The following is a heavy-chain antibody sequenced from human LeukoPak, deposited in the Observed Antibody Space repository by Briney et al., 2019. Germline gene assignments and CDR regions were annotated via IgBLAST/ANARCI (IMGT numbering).Heavy chain of an antibody. CDR2: ISYDGSNK. D-gene: IGHD2-2*01. V-gene: IGHV3-30-3*01. CDR3: TTDGVSRYCSSTSCPTD. CDR1: GFTFSSYA. Sequence: GGSLRLSCAASGFTFSSYAMHWVRQAPGKGLEWVAVISYDGSNKYYADSVKGRFTISRDNSKNTLYLQMNSLKTEDTAVYCCTTDGVSRYCSSTSCPTDWGQGTLVTVSS. J-gene: IGHJ4*02.